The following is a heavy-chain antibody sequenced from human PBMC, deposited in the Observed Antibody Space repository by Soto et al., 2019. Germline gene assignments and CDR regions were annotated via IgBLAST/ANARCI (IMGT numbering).Heavy chain of an antibody. J-gene: IGHJ1*01. CDR2: ISYDGSNK. CDR1: GFTFSSYG. Sequence: GGSLRLSSAASGFTFSSYGMHWVRQAPGKGLEWVAVISYDGSNKYYADSVKGRFTISRDNSKNTLYLQMNSLRAEDTAVYYCGKDLALRYFEWFHMGALYDWGQGTLVTVSS. D-gene: IGHD3-9*01. CDR3: GKDLALRYFEWFHMGALYD. V-gene: IGHV3-30*18.